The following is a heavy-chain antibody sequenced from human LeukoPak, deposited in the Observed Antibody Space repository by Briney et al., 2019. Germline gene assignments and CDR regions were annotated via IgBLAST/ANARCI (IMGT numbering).Heavy chain of an antibody. CDR1: GFTFSSYS. V-gene: IGHV3-48*04. D-gene: IGHD5-18*01. CDR3: ARLPYSYGYYFDY. J-gene: IGHJ4*02. Sequence: GGSLRLSCAASGFTFSSYSMNWVRQAPGKGLEWVSYISSSSSTIYCADSVKGRFAISRDNAKNSLYLQMNSLRAEDTAVYYCARLPYSYGYYFDYWGQGTLVTVSS. CDR2: ISSSSSTI.